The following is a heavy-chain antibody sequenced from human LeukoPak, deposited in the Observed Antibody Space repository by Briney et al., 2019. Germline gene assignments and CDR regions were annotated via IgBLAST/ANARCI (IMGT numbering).Heavy chain of an antibody. J-gene: IGHJ4*02. CDR3: ARGRSKVSGYSGYDSGDY. Sequence: PSETLSLTCSVSGGFINNYYWSWIRQSPEKGLEWIGYISDSGSTNYNPSLKSRVTISVDTSKNQFSLKLSSVTAADTAVYYCARGRSKVSGYSGYDSGDYWGQGTLVTVSA. CDR2: ISDSGST. D-gene: IGHD5-12*01. CDR1: GGFINNYY. V-gene: IGHV4-59*12.